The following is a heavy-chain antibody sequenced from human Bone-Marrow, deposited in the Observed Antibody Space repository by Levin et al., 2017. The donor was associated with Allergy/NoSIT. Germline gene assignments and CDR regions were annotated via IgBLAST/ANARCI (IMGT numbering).Heavy chain of an antibody. D-gene: IGHD6-13*01. CDR2: ISAYSGNT. Sequence: GASVKVSCKASGYTFTSYGTSWVRQAPGQGLEWMGWISAYSGNTNFAEKFQGRVTMTTDTSTTTAYMELRSLRSDDTAVYYCARTFRGQHSYSDWGQGTTVTVSS. V-gene: IGHV1-18*01. CDR3: ARTFRGQHSYSD. CDR1: GYTFTSYG. J-gene: IGHJ6*02.